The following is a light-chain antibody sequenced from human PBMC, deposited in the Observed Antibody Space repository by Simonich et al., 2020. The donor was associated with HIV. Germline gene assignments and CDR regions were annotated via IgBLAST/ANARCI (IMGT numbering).Light chain of an antibody. CDR3: RSYTSSSTWV. CDR1: SSYVGGYNY. Sequence: HSALTQPASVSGSPGQSITIPCPGTSSYVGGYNYVSWYQQHPGKAPKLIIYVVTHRPSGVSYHFSGDKSGNTSSLTISGLQAEDEADYYCRSYTSSSTWVFGGGTKLNIL. J-gene: IGLJ3*02. CDR2: VVT. V-gene: IGLV2-14*03.